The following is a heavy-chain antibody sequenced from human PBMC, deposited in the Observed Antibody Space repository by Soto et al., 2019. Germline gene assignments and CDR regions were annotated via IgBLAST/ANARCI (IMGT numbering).Heavy chain of an antibody. D-gene: IGHD6-13*01. Sequence: GESLKISCAASGFTVSSNYMSWVRQAPGKGLEWVSVIYSGGSTYYADSVKGRFTISRDNSKNTLYLQMNSLRAEDTAVYYCATLTDSWYYYGMDVWGQGTTVTVSS. CDR3: ATLTDSWYYYGMDV. V-gene: IGHV3-66*01. J-gene: IGHJ6*02. CDR2: IYSGGST. CDR1: GFTVSSNY.